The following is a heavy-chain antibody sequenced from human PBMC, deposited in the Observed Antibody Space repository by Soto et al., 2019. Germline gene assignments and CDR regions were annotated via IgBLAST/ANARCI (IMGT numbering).Heavy chain of an antibody. Sequence: VQLVESGGGLVQPGGSLRLSCAASRFTFSSSWMSWVRQAPGKGPEWVASINQDGSKKYYVDSVKGRFTISRDNAKNALYLQMNSLTAEDTAMYYCAMSAFWGQGTLVTVSS. J-gene: IGHJ4*02. CDR2: INQDGSKK. V-gene: IGHV3-7*05. CDR3: AMSAF. D-gene: IGHD6-25*01. CDR1: RFTFSSSW.